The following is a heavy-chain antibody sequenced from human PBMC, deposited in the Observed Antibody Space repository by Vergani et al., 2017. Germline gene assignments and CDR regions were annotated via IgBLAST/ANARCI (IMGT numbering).Heavy chain of an antibody. Sequence: EVHLLESGGGLVQSGGSLRLSCAASGFTFSNSAVSWVRQAPGRGLAWVSSISGPGLSTYYADSVKGRFSISRDNSKNTVFLQMHSLRAEDTPIYYCAKANPRNSGYDYLYYYHAMDVWGQGTTVTVSS. D-gene: IGHD5-12*01. V-gene: IGHV3-23*01. J-gene: IGHJ6*02. CDR2: ISGPGLST. CDR1: GFTFSNSA. CDR3: AKANPRNSGYDYLYYYHAMDV.